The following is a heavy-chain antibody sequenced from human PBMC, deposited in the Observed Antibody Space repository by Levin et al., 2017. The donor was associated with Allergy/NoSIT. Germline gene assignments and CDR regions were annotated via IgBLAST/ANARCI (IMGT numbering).Heavy chain of an antibody. Sequence: QTGGSLRLSYAASGFTFSSYWMSWVRQAPGKGLEWVANIKQDGTEKFYVDSVKGRLTISKDNAKNSVELHMISLRVEDSAVYFCASNWRSAFDIWGPGTMVTVSS. CDR1: GFTFSSYW. CDR3: ASNWRSAFDI. CDR2: IKQDGTEK. J-gene: IGHJ3*02. V-gene: IGHV3-7*02. D-gene: IGHD1-20*01.